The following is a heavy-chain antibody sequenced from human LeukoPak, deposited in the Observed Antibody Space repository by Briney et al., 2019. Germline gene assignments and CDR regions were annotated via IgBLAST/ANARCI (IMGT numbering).Heavy chain of an antibody. CDR2: TYYNSKLYT. CDR1: GDSFSSISFA. V-gene: IGHV6-1*01. J-gene: IGHJ4*02. D-gene: IGHD2-8*01. CDR3: ARGRKAGGYCTNGVCPWRHKQLDY. Sequence: SQTLSLTCAVAGDSFSSISFAWNWIRQSPSRGLEWLGRTYYNSKLYTDYAVSVQSRIIIRSDTSRNQFSLQLNSLIPEDTAVYYCARGRKAGGYCTNGVCPWRHKQLDYWGQGTLVTVSS.